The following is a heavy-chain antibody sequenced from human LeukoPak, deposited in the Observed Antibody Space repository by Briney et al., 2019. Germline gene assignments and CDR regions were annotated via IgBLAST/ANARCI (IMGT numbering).Heavy chain of an antibody. V-gene: IGHV3-23*01. D-gene: IGHD1-7*01. J-gene: IGHJ4*02. CDR3: AKEGITGTTVFDY. CDR2: ISGSGGST. CDR1: GFTFSGYD. Sequence: GGSLRLSCAASGFTFSGYDMSWVRQAPGKGLGWVSAISGSGGSTYYADSVKGRFTISRDNSKNTLYLQMNSLRAEDTAVYYCAKEGITGTTVFDYWGQGTLVTVSS.